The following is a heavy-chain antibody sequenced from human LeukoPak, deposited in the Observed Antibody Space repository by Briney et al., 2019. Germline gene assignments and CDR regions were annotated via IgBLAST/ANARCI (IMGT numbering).Heavy chain of an antibody. J-gene: IGHJ4*02. D-gene: IGHD6-19*01. Sequence: GGSLRLSCAASGFTVSSNYMGWVRQAPGKGLEWVSVIYSGGSTYYADSVKGRFTISRDNSKNTLYLQMNSLRAEDTAVYYCARERYSSGWYDILDYWGQGTLVTVSS. V-gene: IGHV3-66*01. CDR2: IYSGGST. CDR1: GFTVSSNY. CDR3: ARERYSSGWYDILDY.